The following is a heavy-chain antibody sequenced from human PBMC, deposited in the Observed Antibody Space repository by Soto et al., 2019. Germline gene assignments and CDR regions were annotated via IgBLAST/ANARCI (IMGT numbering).Heavy chain of an antibody. V-gene: IGHV4-39*01. CDR2: IYFRGNT. D-gene: IGHD3-9*01. Sequence: SETLSLTCSVTGDSINSDNYYWGWIRQPPGKGLEWIGSIYFRGNTYYNPSLQTRVTISLDKSKSQFSLKLNSVTAADSAVYFCARLEGLATISYYFDFWGQGALVTVS. J-gene: IGHJ4*02. CDR3: ARLEGLATISYYFDF. CDR1: GDSINSDNYY.